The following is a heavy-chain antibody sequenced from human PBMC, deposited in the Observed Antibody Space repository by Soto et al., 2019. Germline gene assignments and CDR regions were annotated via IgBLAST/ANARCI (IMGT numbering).Heavy chain of an antibody. CDR3: ARSLWYCSSPSCDNWFDP. D-gene: IGHD2-2*01. V-gene: IGHV5-51*01. CDR1: GYSFTSYW. Sequence: TGESLKISCKGSGYSFTSYWIGWVRQMPGKGLEWMGIIYPGDSGTRYSPSFQGQVTISADKSISTAYLQWSSLKASDTAMYYCARSLWYCSSPSCDNWFDPWGQGTLVTLSS. J-gene: IGHJ5*02. CDR2: IYPGDSGT.